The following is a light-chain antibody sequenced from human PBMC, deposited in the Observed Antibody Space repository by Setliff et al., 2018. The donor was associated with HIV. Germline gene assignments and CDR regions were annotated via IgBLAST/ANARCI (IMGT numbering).Light chain of an antibody. Sequence: QSVLTQPASVSGSPGQSITISCSGTSSNVGGYNYVSWYQQHPGKAPKLMIYDVSHRPSGVSNRFSGSKSGNTASLTISGLQAEDEADYYCTSYSSNTTLGIFGTGTKVTVL. CDR1: SSNVGGYNY. CDR2: DVS. CDR3: TSYSSNTTLGI. V-gene: IGLV2-14*03. J-gene: IGLJ1*01.